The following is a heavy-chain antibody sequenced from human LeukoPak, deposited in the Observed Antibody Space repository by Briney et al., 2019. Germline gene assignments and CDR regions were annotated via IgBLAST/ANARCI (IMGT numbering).Heavy chain of an antibody. CDR3: ARGLGIYGY. Sequence: SSETLSLTCTVSGYSISSGYYWGWIRQPPGKGLEWIGSIYHSGSTYYNPSLKSRVTISVDTSKNQFSLKLSSVTAADTAVYYCARGLGIYGYWGQGTLVTVSS. J-gene: IGHJ4*02. V-gene: IGHV4-38-2*02. CDR2: IYHSGST. CDR1: GYSISSGYY. D-gene: IGHD7-27*01.